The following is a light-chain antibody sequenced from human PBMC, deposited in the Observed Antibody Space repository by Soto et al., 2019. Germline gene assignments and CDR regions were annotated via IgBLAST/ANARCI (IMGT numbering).Light chain of an antibody. CDR3: AAWDASLNGPG. CDR2: SNN. Sequence: QSVLTQPPSAYGTPGQRVTISCSGSSSNIGSNTVNWYQQLPGTAPKLLIYSNNQRPSGVPDRFSGSKSGTSASLAISGLQSEDEADYYCAAWDASLNGPGFGGGTKLTVL. CDR1: SSNIGSNT. J-gene: IGLJ2*01. V-gene: IGLV1-44*01.